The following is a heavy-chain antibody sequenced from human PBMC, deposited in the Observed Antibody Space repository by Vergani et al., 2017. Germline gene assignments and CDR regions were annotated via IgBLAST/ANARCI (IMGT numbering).Heavy chain of an antibody. Sequence: QVQLQESGPGLVKPSETLSLTCTVSGDSVISTDYHWGWIRQPPGKGLEWIGSMDYSGSTSYNPSLESRISISFETPKNQFSLRLTSVTAADTAVYYCASTRGACRAAYGHSYDFWGPGTLVCVSS. D-gene: IGHD2-15*01. CDR1: GDSVISTDYH. V-gene: IGHV4-39*01. CDR2: MDYSGST. CDR3: ASTRGACRAAYGHSYDF. J-gene: IGHJ4*02.